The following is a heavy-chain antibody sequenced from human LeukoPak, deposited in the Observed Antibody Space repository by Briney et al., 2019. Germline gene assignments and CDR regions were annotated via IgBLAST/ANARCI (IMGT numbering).Heavy chain of an antibody. CDR1: GGSISSSSYY. CDR3: ARNGGAAGGH. D-gene: IGHD6-13*01. Sequence: SETLSLTCTVSGGSISSSSYYWGWIRQPPGKGLEWIGSIYYSGSTYYNPSLKSRVTISVDTSKNQLSLKLTSVTAADTAVYYCARNGGAAGGHWGQGTLVTVSS. V-gene: IGHV4-39*01. J-gene: IGHJ4*02. CDR2: IYYSGST.